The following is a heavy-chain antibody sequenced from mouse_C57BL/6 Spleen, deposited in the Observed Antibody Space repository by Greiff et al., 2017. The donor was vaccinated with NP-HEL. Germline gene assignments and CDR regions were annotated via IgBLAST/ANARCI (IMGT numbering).Heavy chain of an antibody. J-gene: IGHJ2*01. Sequence: EVMLVESGGGLVKPGGSLKLSCAASGFTFSDYGMHWVRQAPEKGLEWVAYISSGSRTIYYADTVKGRFTISRDNAKNTLFLQMTSLRSEDTAMYYCARRSNPYYFDYWGQGTTLTVSS. CDR1: GFTFSDYG. D-gene: IGHD2-5*01. CDR3: ARRSNPYYFDY. V-gene: IGHV5-17*01. CDR2: ISSGSRTI.